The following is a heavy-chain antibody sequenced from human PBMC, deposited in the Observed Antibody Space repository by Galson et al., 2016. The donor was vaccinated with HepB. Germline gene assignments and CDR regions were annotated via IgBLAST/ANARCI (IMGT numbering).Heavy chain of an antibody. CDR3: AKLLELYRLGLYDYYGMDV. J-gene: IGHJ6*04. Sequence: SLRLSCAASGFTFSNYAMHWVRQAPGKGLEWVAVISYDASKKYYADSVKGRFTISRDNSKNTLYLQMNSLRAEDTAVYYCAKLLELYRLGLYDYYGMDVWGKGTTVTVSS. CDR2: ISYDASKK. CDR1: GFTFSNYA. D-gene: IGHD2-8*02. V-gene: IGHV3-30*18.